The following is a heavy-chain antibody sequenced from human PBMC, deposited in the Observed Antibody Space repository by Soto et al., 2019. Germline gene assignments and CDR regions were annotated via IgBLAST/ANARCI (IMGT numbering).Heavy chain of an antibody. D-gene: IGHD2-21*01. CDR3: AKFSVDCGGDCYYYYYYYMDV. CDR2: ISGSGGST. Sequence: GGSLRLSCAASGFTFSSYAMSWVCQAPGKGLEWVSAISGSGGSTYYADSVKGRFTISRDNSKNTLYLQMNSLRAEDTAVYYCAKFSVDCGGDCYYYYYYYMDVWGKGTTVTVSS. CDR1: GFTFSSYA. J-gene: IGHJ6*03. V-gene: IGHV3-23*01.